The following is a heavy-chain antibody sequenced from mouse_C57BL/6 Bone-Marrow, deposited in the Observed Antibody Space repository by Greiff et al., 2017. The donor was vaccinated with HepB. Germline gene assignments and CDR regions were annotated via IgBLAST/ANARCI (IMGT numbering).Heavy chain of an antibody. CDR3: ARGGLLRYPFVFDV. CDR2: IHPNSGST. CDR1: GYTFTSYW. Sequence: QVQLQQPGAELVKPGASVKLSCKASGYTFTSYWMHWVKQRPGQGLEWIGMIHPNSGSTNYNEKFKSKATLTVDKSSSTAYMQLSSLTAEDSAVYYCARGGLLRYPFVFDVWGTGTTVTVSS. D-gene: IGHD1-1*01. J-gene: IGHJ1*03. V-gene: IGHV1-64*01.